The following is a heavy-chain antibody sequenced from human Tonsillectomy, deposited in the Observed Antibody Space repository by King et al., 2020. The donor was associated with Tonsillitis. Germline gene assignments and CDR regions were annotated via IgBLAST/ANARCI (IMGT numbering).Heavy chain of an antibody. V-gene: IGHV3-23*04. D-gene: IGHD4-23*01. J-gene: IGHJ5*02. CDR1: GFTFSSYA. Sequence: QLVQSGGGLVQPGGSLRLSCAASGFTFSSYAMSWVRQAPGKGLEWVSAISGSGGSTYYADSVKGRFTISRDNSKNTLYLQMNSLRAEDTAVYYCAKDRSGTTVVTPNRFDPWGQGTLVTVSS. CDR2: ISGSGGST. CDR3: AKDRSGTTVVTPNRFDP.